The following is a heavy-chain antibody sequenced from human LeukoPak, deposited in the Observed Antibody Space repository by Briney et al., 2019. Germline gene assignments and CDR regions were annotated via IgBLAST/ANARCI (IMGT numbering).Heavy chain of an antibody. D-gene: IGHD3-10*01. J-gene: IGHJ6*03. CDR2: IRSKANSYAT. CDR1: GFTFSGSA. V-gene: IGHV3-73*01. CDR3: TRLVTMVRGPTSYYYYYMDV. Sequence: GGSLRLSCAASGFTFSGSAMHWVRQASGEGLEWVGRIRSKANSYATAYAASVKGRFTISRDDSKNTAYLQMNSLKTEDTAVYYCTRLVTMVRGPTSYYYYYMDVWGKGTTVTVSS.